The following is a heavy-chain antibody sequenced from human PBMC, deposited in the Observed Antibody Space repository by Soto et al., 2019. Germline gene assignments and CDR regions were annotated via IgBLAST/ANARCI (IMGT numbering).Heavy chain of an antibody. J-gene: IGHJ6*03. CDR1: GFTFRSYS. Sequence: GGSLRLSCAASGFTFRSYSMNWVRQAPGKGLEWVSYISSSSSTIYYADSVKGRFTISRDNAKNSLYLQMNSLRDEDTAVYYCARDDCGGDCYSPYYYYYMDVWGKGTTVTVSS. D-gene: IGHD2-21*02. CDR3: ARDDCGGDCYSPYYYYYMDV. V-gene: IGHV3-48*02. CDR2: ISSSSSTI.